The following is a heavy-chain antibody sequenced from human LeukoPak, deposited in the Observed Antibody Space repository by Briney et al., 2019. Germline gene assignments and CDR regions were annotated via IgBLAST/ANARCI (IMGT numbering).Heavy chain of an antibody. CDR1: GYTFTGYY. D-gene: IGHD6-19*01. J-gene: IGHJ5*02. CDR3: AGDAVAGTMSWFDP. Sequence: ASVKVSCKASGYTFTGYYMHWVRQAPGQGLEWMGWINPNSGGTNYAQKFQGRVTMTRDTSISTAYMELSRLRSDDTAVYYCAGDAVAGTMSWFDPWGQGTLVTVSS. V-gene: IGHV1-2*02. CDR2: INPNSGGT.